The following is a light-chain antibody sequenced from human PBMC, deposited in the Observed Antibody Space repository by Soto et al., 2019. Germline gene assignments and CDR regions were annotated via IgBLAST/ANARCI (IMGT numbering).Light chain of an antibody. CDR3: CAYAGSYTYV. J-gene: IGLJ1*01. Sequence: QSAMTLPRPVSGYPGQSVTISCPGNSSDAGGYNFVSWNQQHPGKAPILMIYDVSKRPSGVPDRFSGSKSGNTASLTISGLQDEDAADNDCCAYAGSYTYVFGTGTKGTV. CDR2: DVS. V-gene: IGLV2-11*01. CDR1: SSDAGGYNF.